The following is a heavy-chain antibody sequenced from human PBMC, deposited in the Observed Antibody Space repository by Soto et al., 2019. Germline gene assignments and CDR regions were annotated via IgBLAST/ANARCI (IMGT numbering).Heavy chain of an antibody. V-gene: IGHV3-15*07. Sequence: EVQLVESGGGLVKPGGSLRLSCAASGFTFSNAWMNWVRQAPGKGLEWVGRIKSKTDGGTTDYAAPVKGRFTISRDDPKNTLDLQMNSLKTEDTAVYYCTTEYYDLWSGSSSHYYYYGMDVWGQGTTVTVSS. CDR1: GFTFSNAW. CDR2: IKSKTDGGTT. D-gene: IGHD3-3*01. CDR3: TTEYYDLWSGSSSHYYYYGMDV. J-gene: IGHJ6*02.